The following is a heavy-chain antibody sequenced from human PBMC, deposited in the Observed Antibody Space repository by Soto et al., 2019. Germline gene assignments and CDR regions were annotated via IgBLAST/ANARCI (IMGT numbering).Heavy chain of an antibody. CDR3: ARVRWREAAAGPDY. CDR1: GFTFSSYG. CDR2: ISYDGSNK. V-gene: IGHV3-30*03. D-gene: IGHD6-13*01. Sequence: QVQLVESGGGVVQPGRSLRLSCAASGFTFSSYGMHWVRQAPGKGLAWVAVISYDGSNKYYADAVKGRFTISRDKSKNAVYLRMKSLRAEDTAVYYCARVRWREAAAGPDYWGHGTLVTVSS. J-gene: IGHJ4*01.